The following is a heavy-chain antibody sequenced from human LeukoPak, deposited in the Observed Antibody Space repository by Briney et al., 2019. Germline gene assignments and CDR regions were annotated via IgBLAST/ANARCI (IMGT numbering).Heavy chain of an antibody. Sequence: PSETLSLTCAVYGGSFSGYYWSWIRQPPGKGPEWIGEINHSGSTNYNPSLKSRVTISVDTSKNQFSLKLSSVTAADTAVYYCARGPKLTHYYDSSGYWVPYYYMDVWGKGTTVTVSS. CDR2: INHSGST. V-gene: IGHV4-34*01. J-gene: IGHJ6*03. CDR3: ARGPKLTHYYDSSGYWVPYYYMDV. CDR1: GGSFSGYY. D-gene: IGHD3-22*01.